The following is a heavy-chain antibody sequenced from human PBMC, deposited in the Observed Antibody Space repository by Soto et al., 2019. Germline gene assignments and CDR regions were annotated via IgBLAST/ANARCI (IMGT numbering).Heavy chain of an antibody. J-gene: IGHJ6*03. CDR3: TTDLDPGITIFGVAPYYYYYMDV. CDR2: IKSKTDGGTT. Sequence: GGSLRLSCAASGFTFSNAWMSWVRQAPGKGLEWVGRIKSKTDGGTTDYAAPVKGRFTISRDDSKNTLYLQMNSLKTEDTAVYYCTTDLDPGITIFGVAPYYYYYMDVWGKGTTVTVSS. V-gene: IGHV3-15*01. D-gene: IGHD3-3*01. CDR1: GFTFSNAW.